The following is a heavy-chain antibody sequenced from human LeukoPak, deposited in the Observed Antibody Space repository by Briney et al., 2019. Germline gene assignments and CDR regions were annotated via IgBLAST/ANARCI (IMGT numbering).Heavy chain of an antibody. CDR3: ARDGVVPAAMGGSVLVY. D-gene: IGHD2-2*01. Sequence: GGSLRLSCAASGFTFSSYWMSWVRQAPGKGLEWVANIKQDGSEKYYVDSVKGRFTISRDNAKNSLYLQMNSLRAEDTAVYYCARDGVVPAAMGGSVLVYWGQGTLVTVSS. CDR1: GFTFSSYW. J-gene: IGHJ4*02. CDR2: IKQDGSEK. V-gene: IGHV3-7*01.